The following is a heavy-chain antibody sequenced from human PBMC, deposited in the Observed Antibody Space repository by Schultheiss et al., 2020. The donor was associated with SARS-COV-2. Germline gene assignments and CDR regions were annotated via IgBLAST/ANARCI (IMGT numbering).Heavy chain of an antibody. CDR3: ARGRFGATWRYYYGMDV. V-gene: IGHV3-23*01. Sequence: GGSLRLSCAASGFTFSSYAMSWVRQAPGKGLEWVSSISSSSAYIYYADSVKGRFTISRDNSKNTLYLQMNSLRAEDTAVYYCARGRFGATWRYYYGMDVWGQGTTVTVSS. CDR1: GFTFSSYA. D-gene: IGHD1-26*01. J-gene: IGHJ6*02. CDR2: ISSSSAYI.